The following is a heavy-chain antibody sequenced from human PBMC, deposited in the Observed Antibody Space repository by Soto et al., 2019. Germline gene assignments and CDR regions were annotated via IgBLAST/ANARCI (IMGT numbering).Heavy chain of an antibody. J-gene: IGHJ4*02. Sequence: SETLSLTCSVSGGSLSSAGYRWSWIRQHPGEGLEWIGFMYNSGSTSYNPSLKSRVSISVDMSTNHFSLELRSVTAADTAVYYCAGGGDTTKVDFWGQGTLVTVSS. CDR2: MYNSGST. V-gene: IGHV4-31*03. D-gene: IGHD3-16*01. CDR3: AGGGDTTKVDF. CDR1: GGSLSSAGYR.